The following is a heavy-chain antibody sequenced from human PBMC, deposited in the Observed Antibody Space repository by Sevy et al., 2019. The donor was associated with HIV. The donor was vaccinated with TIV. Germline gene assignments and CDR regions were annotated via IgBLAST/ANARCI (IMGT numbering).Heavy chain of an antibody. CDR2: INPISGGT. CDR1: GYAFTGYY. J-gene: IGHJ6*02. V-gene: IGHV1-2*06. Sequence: ASVKVSCKASGYAFTGYYIHWVRQAPGQGLEWMGRINPISGGTDDAQKFQGRVTMTRDTSISTAYMDVSRLTSDDTAVYYCARAHIDFWTGGMAVWGQRTVVTVSS. CDR3: ARAHIDFWTGGMAV. D-gene: IGHD3-3*01.